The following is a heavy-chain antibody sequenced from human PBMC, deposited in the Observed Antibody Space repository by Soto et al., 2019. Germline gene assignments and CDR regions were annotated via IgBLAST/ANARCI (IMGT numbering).Heavy chain of an antibody. J-gene: IGHJ2*01. Sequence: GGSLRLSCAASGFTFSDYYMSWIRQAPGKGLEWVSYISSSGSTIYYADSVKGRFTISRDNAKNSLYLQMNSLRAEDTAVYYCARAVIFGVVIYFDLWGRGTLVTVSS. CDR1: GFTFSDYY. CDR2: ISSSGSTI. D-gene: IGHD3-3*01. CDR3: ARAVIFGVVIYFDL. V-gene: IGHV3-11*01.